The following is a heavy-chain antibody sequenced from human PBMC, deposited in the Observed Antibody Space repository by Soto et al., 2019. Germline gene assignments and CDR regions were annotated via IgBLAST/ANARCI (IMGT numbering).Heavy chain of an antibody. J-gene: IGHJ3*02. CDR1: GFTFTSSA. CDR3: AAYSSAYCGGDCPGVAFDI. Sequence: ASVKVSCKASGFTFTSSAMQCVRQARGQRLEWIGWIVVGSGNTNYAQKFQERVTITRDMSTSTAYMELSSLRSEDTAVYYFAAYSSAYCGGDCPGVAFDIWGQGTMVTVSS. CDR2: IVVGSGNT. V-gene: IGHV1-58*02. D-gene: IGHD2-21*02.